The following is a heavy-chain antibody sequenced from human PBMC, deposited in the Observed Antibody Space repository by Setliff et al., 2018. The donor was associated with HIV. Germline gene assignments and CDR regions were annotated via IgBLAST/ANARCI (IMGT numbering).Heavy chain of an antibody. CDR3: ARDAVSWIQRWLRYYYYMDV. V-gene: IGHV3-48*01. J-gene: IGHJ6*03. D-gene: IGHD5-18*01. Sequence: GGSLRLSCAASGFTFSSYSMNWVRQAPGKGLEWVSYISISSSTIYYADSLKGRFTISRDNAKNSLYLQMNSLRAEDTAVYYCARDAVSWIQRWLRYYYYMDVWGKGTTVTVSS. CDR2: ISISSSTI. CDR1: GFTFSSYS.